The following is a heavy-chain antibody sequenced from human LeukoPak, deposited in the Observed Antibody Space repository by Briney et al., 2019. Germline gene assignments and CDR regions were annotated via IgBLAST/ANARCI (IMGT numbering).Heavy chain of an antibody. D-gene: IGHD3-10*01. J-gene: IGHJ3*01. CDR2: INTNSGGT. CDR3: ARGYPNYYGP. CDR1: GNTXTDYY. V-gene: IGHV1-2*02. Sequence: ASVKVSCKASGNTXTDYYLHWVRQAPGQGLEWMGWINTNSGGTRYAQKFQGRVTMTRDTSISTAYLELSGLTSDDTAVYFCARGYPNYYGPWGQGTTLTVSS.